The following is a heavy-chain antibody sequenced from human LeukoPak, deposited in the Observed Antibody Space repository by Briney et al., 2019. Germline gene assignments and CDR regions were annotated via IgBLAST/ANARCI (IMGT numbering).Heavy chain of an antibody. Sequence: PGGSVRLSCATAGFTFSSYAMSRVRQAPGKGLEWVSGLSNSGGSTYYADSVKGRFTISRDNSKNTLYLQMNSLSAEDTAVYYCAKDGIAGADNSHFDNWGQGTLVTVSS. CDR3: AKDGIAGADNSHFDN. CDR2: LSNSGGST. V-gene: IGHV3-23*01. CDR1: GFTFSSYA. D-gene: IGHD4-23*01. J-gene: IGHJ4*02.